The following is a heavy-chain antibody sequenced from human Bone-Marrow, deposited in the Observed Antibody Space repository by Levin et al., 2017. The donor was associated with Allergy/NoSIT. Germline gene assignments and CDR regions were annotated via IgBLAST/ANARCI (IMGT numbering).Heavy chain of an antibody. D-gene: IGHD2-8*01. J-gene: IGHJ5*02. CDR3: ARHLYGWNLFDP. Sequence: SQTLSLTCTVSGGSISSSSYYWGWIRQPPGKGLEWIGSIYYSGSTYYNPSLKSRVTISVDTSKNQFSLKLSSVTAADTAVYYCARHLYGWNLFDPWGQGTLVTVSS. CDR2: IYYSGST. CDR1: GGSISSSSYY. V-gene: IGHV4-39*01.